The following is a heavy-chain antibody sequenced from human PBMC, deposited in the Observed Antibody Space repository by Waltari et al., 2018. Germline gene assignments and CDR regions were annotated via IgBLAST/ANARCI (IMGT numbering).Heavy chain of an antibody. CDR3: ARGDDILTDYYKGLDY. J-gene: IGHJ4*02. Sequence: QIRLVQSGDEITEPGASVKVSCKASGYTFTSYGLSWLRRARGQGLEWMGWVSPYDGNTNYAQKVQGRVGMTTDTSTTTAYMELRSLTSDDTAMYYCARGDDILTDYYKGLDYWGQGTLVTVSS. V-gene: IGHV1-18*01. CDR2: VSPYDGNT. CDR1: GYTFTSYG. D-gene: IGHD3-9*01.